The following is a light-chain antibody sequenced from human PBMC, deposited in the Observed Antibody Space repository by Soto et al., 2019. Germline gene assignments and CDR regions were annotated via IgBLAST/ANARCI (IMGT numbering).Light chain of an antibody. J-gene: IGLJ2*01. CDR2: DVS. CDR1: SSDVGAYNY. V-gene: IGLV2-14*01. CDR3: SSYASSSTVI. Sequence: QSALTQPASVSGSPGQSITISCTGTSSDVGAYNYVSWYQQHPVKAPKLMIYDVSSRPSGISNRFSGSKSGNTASLTISGVQAEDEADYYCSSYASSSTVIFGGGIKVTVL.